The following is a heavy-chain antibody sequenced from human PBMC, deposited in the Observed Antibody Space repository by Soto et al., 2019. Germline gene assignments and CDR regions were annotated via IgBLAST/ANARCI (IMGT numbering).Heavy chain of an antibody. Sequence: GESLKISCKGSGYTFATYWIGWVRQTPGKGLEWMGIIYPGDSDTRYSPSFQGQVTISADKSISTAYLQWTSLKASDTAMYYCARQTPVVTLFDYWGQGTPITVSS. CDR1: GYTFATYW. CDR3: ARQTPVVTLFDY. CDR2: IYPGDSDT. D-gene: IGHD2-15*01. V-gene: IGHV5-51*01. J-gene: IGHJ4*02.